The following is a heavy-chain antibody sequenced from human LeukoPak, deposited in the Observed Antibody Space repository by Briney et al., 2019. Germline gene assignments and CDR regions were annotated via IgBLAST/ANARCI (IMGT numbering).Heavy chain of an antibody. CDR1: GGSISSSSYY. D-gene: IGHD3-22*01. CDR2: SYYSGST. V-gene: IGHV4-39*01. Sequence: PSETLSLTCTGSGGSISSSSYYWGWIRQPPGKGVEWIGSSYYSGSTYYNPSLKSRVTISVDTSKNQFSLKLSSVTAADTAVYYCARLSHSYDSSGSVYWGQGTLVTVSS. CDR3: ARLSHSYDSSGSVY. J-gene: IGHJ4*02.